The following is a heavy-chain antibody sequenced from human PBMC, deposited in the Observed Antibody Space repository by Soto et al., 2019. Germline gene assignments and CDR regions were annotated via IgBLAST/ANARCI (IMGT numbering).Heavy chain of an antibody. CDR3: ARVHYDFWSGSPWFDP. Sequence: SETLSLTCTVSGGSISSYYWSWIRQPPGKGLEWIGYIYYSGSTNYNPSLKSRVTISVDTSKNQFSLKLSSVTAADTAVYYCARVHYDFWSGSPWFDPWGQGTLVTVSS. V-gene: IGHV4-59*01. CDR1: GGSISSYY. D-gene: IGHD3-3*01. J-gene: IGHJ5*02. CDR2: IYYSGST.